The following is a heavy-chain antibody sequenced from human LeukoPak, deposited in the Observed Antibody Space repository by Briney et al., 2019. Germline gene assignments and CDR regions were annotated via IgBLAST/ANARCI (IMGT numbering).Heavy chain of an antibody. D-gene: IGHD6-13*01. CDR2: IYFIGSA. Sequence: SETLSLTCTVSVGSISSSSYYWGWIRQPPGKGLEWIGYIYFIGSANYNPSLTSRVTISVDTSNNHFSLRLTSVTAADTAFYYCARAPSISDYTSTWPPHFDYWGQGSLVTVSS. CDR3: ARAPSISDYTSTWPPHFDY. V-gene: IGHV4-61*03. J-gene: IGHJ4*02. CDR1: VGSISSSSYY.